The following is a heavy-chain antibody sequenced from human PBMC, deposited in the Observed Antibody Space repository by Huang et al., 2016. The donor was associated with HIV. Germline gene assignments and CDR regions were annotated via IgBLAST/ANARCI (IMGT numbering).Heavy chain of an antibody. V-gene: IGHV3-74*01. J-gene: IGHJ4*02. CDR1: GFSISSYW. CDR2: IKSDGSST. CDR3: ARDPRIQSWLNFFDY. Sequence: EVQLVESGGGLVQPGGSLRLSCAASGFSISSYWMHWVRQAPGKGLVWVSRIKSDGSSTSDADSVKGRCTISRDNAKNTLDLQMNSLRAEDTAVYYCARDPRIQSWLNFFDYWGQGTLVSVSS. D-gene: IGHD3-22*01.